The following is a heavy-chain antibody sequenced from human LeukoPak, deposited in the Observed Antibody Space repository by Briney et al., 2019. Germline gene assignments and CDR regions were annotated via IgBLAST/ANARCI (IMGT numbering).Heavy chain of an antibody. V-gene: IGHV4-4*07. Sequence: PSETLSLTCTVSGGSISSYYWSWIRQPAGKGLEWIGRIYTSGSTNYNPSLKSRVTISVDKSKNQFSLKLSSVTAADTAVYYCASNGRYSSGWYGFDYWGQGTLVTVSS. CDR1: GGSISSYY. J-gene: IGHJ4*02. CDR2: IYTSGST. CDR3: ASNGRYSSGWYGFDY. D-gene: IGHD6-19*01.